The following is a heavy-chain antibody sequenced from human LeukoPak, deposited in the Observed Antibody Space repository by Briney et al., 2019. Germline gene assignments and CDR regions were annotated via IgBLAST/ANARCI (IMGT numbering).Heavy chain of an antibody. CDR1: GYTFTSYA. D-gene: IGHD2-21*02. Sequence: GASVKVSCKASGYTFTSYAMNWVRQAPGQGLEWMGWINTNTGNPTYAQGFTGRFVFSLDTSVSTAYLQISSLKAEDTAVYYCAREHIVVVTAIANLDYWGQGTLVTVSS. V-gene: IGHV7-4-1*02. CDR3: AREHIVVVTAIANLDY. J-gene: IGHJ4*02. CDR2: INTNTGNP.